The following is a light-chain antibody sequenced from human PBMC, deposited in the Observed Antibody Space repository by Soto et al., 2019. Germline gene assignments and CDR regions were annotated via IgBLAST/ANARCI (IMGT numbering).Light chain of an antibody. CDR2: WAS. J-gene: IGKJ1*01. CDR1: QSVLYSSNNKKY. Sequence: DIVMTQSPDSLAVSLGERATIKCKSSQSVLYSSNNKKYLAWYQQKPGQPPKLLVYWASTRESGVPDRFSGSGSGTDFTLTISSLQAEDVAVYFCQQYYSTPWTFGQGTKVEIK. CDR3: QQYYSTPWT. V-gene: IGKV4-1*01.